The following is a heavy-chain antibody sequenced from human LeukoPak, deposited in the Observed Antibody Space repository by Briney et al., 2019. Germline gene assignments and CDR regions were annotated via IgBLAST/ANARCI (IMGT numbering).Heavy chain of an antibody. CDR1: GFTFSSYG. CDR2: ISYDGSNK. D-gene: IGHD6-13*01. Sequence: GGSLRLSCAASGFTFSSYGMHWVRQAPGKGLEWVAAISYDGSNKYYADSVKGRFSISRDSSRNTLFLQMNSLRVEDTAVYYCAGDTHSSNWYDHWGQGTLVTVSS. V-gene: IGHV3-30*03. CDR3: AGDTHSSNWYDH. J-gene: IGHJ5*02.